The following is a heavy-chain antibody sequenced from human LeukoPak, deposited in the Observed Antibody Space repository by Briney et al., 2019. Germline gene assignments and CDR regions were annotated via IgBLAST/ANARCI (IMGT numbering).Heavy chain of an antibody. D-gene: IGHD5-24*01. J-gene: IGHJ4*02. V-gene: IGHV4-59*01. CDR3: ARDFETNLDY. CDR2: IYYSGST. CDR1: GGSIGSYY. Sequence: SETLSLTCTVSGGSIGSYYWSWIRQPPGKGLEWIGYIYYSGSTNYNPSLKSRVTISLDTSKNQFSLKLSSVTAADTAVYYCARDFETNLDYWGQGTLVTVSS.